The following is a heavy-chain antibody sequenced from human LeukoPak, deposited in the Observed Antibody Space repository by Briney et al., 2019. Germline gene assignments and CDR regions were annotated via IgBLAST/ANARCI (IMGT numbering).Heavy chain of an antibody. CDR3: TRKGTVTTPSDY. CDR1: GARVSSNSTG. J-gene: IGHJ4*02. Sequence: SRTLSLTCAASGARVSSNSTGWYWNSQSPWRGLGWLGRIFFRSKPLTDYAVSMKSRTTPDADTSKSQFSLQMNSVTPEDTAVYYCTRKGTVTTPSDYWGERIL. D-gene: IGHD4-11*01. V-gene: IGHV6-1*01. CDR2: IFFRSKPLT.